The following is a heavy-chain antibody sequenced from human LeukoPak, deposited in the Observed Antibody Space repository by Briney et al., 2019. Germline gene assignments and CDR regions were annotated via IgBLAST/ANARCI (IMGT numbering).Heavy chain of an antibody. D-gene: IGHD2-15*01. CDR1: GYTFTSYD. CDR3: GWVAATRDWFDP. Sequence: ASVKVSCKASGYTFTSYDINWVRQATGQGLEWMGWMNPNSGNTGYAQKFQGRVTMTRNTSISTAYMELSSLRSEDTAVYYSGWVAATRDWFDPWGQGTLVTVSS. CDR2: MNPNSGNT. J-gene: IGHJ5*02. V-gene: IGHV1-8*01.